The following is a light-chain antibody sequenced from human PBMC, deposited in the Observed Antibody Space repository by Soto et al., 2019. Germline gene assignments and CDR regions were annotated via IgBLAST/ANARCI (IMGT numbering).Light chain of an antibody. J-gene: IGLJ1*01. CDR1: SSNIGSNY. Sequence: QSVLTQPPSASGTPGQRVTISCSGSSSNIGSNYVYWYQQLPGTAPKLLIYRNSQRPSGVPDQFSGSKSGTSASLAISGLRSEDEADYYCAAWDDSLSGGVFGTGTKVTVL. V-gene: IGLV1-47*01. CDR3: AAWDDSLSGGV. CDR2: RNS.